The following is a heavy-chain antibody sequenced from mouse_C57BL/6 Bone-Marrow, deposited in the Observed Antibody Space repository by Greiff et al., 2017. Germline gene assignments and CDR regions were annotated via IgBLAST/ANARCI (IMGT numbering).Heavy chain of an antibody. CDR2: INPSSGYT. CDR3: ARGAGLRPWFAY. J-gene: IGHJ3*01. Sequence: VQRVESGAELAKPGASVKLSCKASGYTFTSYWMHWVKQRPGQGLEWIGYINPSSGYTKYNQKFKDKATLTADKSSSTAYMQLSSLTYEDSAVYYCARGAGLRPWFAYWGQGTLVTGSA. D-gene: IGHD2-4*01. V-gene: IGHV1-7*01. CDR1: GYTFTSYW.